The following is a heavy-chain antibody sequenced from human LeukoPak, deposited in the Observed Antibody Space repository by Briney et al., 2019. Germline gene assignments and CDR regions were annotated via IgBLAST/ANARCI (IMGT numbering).Heavy chain of an antibody. D-gene: IGHD4-23*01. Sequence: SESLSLTCTVSGGSITIRSDYWGWIRQPPGKGLEWIGNLDASGSTYYNPSLKSRITISVGTSKNQFSLYLRSVTAGDTAIYFCSRSHDYGGLYFYYYMDVWGKGTTVTVSS. CDR2: LDASGST. CDR1: GGSITIRSDY. V-gene: IGHV4-39*01. CDR3: SRSHDYGGLYFYYYMDV. J-gene: IGHJ6*03.